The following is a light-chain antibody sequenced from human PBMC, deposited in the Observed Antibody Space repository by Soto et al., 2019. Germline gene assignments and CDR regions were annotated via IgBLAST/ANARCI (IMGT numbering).Light chain of an antibody. V-gene: IGLV4-69*01. CDR2: LNNDGSH. CDR1: SGHSSYA. J-gene: IGLJ1*01. CDR3: SSYAGSNNLYV. Sequence: QSVLTQSPSASASLGASVKLTCTLSSGHSSYAIAWHQKQPGKGPRYLMDLNNDGSHTKGDGIPDRFSGSSSGAERYLIISSLQSEDEADYYCSSYAGSNNLYVFGAGTKLTVL.